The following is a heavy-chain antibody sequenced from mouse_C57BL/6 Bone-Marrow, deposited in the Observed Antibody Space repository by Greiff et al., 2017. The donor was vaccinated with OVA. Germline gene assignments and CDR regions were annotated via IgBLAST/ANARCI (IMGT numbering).Heavy chain of an antibody. CDR1: GFNIKDDY. V-gene: IGHV14-4*01. CDR3: TTWGDGYWYFDV. J-gene: IGHJ1*03. D-gene: IGHD2-3*01. Sequence: EVQLQQSGAELVRPGASVKLSCTASGFNIKDDYMHWVKQRPEQGLEWIGWIDPENGDTEYASKFQGKATITADTSSNTAYLQLSSLTSEDTAVYYCTTWGDGYWYFDVWGTGTTVTVSS. CDR2: IDPENGDT.